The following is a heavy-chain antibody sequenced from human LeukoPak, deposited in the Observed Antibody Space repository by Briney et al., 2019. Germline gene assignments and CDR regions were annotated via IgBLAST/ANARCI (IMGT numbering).Heavy chain of an antibody. Sequence: GGSLRLSCAASGFTFSSYAMSWVRQAPGKGLEWVSAISGSGGSTYYADSVKGRFTISRDSSKNTLYLQMNSLRAEDTAVYYCAKPRDIVVVPAASFDYWGQGTLVTVSS. CDR3: AKPRDIVVVPAASFDY. J-gene: IGHJ4*02. V-gene: IGHV3-23*01. CDR2: ISGSGGST. D-gene: IGHD2-2*01. CDR1: GFTFSSYA.